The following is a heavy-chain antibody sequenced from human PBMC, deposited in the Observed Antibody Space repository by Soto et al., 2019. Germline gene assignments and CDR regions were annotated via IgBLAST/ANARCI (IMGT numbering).Heavy chain of an antibody. D-gene: IGHD5-18*01. J-gene: IGHJ4*02. CDR1: AAYIRATNFY. V-gene: IGHV4-39*01. Sequence: PSETLSLTCSVPAAYIRATNFYWGWIRQPPGKGLEWIGSFHYNGDTYSNPSLETRLTMSVDTSKSQLSLILTSVTAADTAVYYCARGMSGIQLWSPHYFDYWGQGTLVTVSS. CDR3: ARGMSGIQLWSPHYFDY. CDR2: FHYNGDT.